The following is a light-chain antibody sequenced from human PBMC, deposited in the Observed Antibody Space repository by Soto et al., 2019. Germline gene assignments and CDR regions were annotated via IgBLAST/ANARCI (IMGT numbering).Light chain of an antibody. V-gene: IGKV3D-15*01. CDR1: QSVSSN. J-gene: IGKJ5*01. CDR3: QQSGYSPIT. Sequence: EIVIPQSHATRSVSPGGVDILPRRASQSVSSNLAWYQQNPGQAPRLLIYAASSRATGSPARFSGGGSGTDFTLTLSRLQPEDFAVDYCQQSGYSPITVGQGTRREIK. CDR2: AAS.